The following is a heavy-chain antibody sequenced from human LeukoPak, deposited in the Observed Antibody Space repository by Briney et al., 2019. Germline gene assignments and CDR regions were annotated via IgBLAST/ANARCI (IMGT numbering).Heavy chain of an antibody. D-gene: IGHD2-2*01. CDR2: INPNSGGT. Sequence: GASVKVSCKASGYTFTGYYMHWVRQAPGQGLEWMGWINPNSGGTNYAQKFQGRVTMTRDTSISTAYMELSRLRSDDTAVYYCARGRGFIVVEPAPTITTEQAHDYWGQGTLVTVSS. V-gene: IGHV1-2*02. J-gene: IGHJ4*02. CDR1: GYTFTGYY. CDR3: ARGRGFIVVEPAPTITTEQAHDY.